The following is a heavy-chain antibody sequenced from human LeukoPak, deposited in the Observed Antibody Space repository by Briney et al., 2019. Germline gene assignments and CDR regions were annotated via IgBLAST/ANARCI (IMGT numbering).Heavy chain of an antibody. Sequence: PGGSLRLSCAASGFTFDDYGMSWVRQAPGKGLEWVSDINCNGDSTGYADSVKGRFTISRDNAKNSLYLQMNSLRAEDTALYYCARRESSYQNYYYYYHMDVWGKGTTVTVSS. D-gene: IGHD3-16*02. J-gene: IGHJ6*03. CDR3: ARRESSYQNYYYYYHMDV. CDR2: INCNGDST. CDR1: GFTFDDYG. V-gene: IGHV3-20*04.